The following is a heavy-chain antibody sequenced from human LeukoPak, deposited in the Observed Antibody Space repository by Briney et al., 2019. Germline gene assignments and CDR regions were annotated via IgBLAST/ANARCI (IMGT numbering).Heavy chain of an antibody. Sequence: GGSLRLSCAASGFTFSAAWMNWVRQAPGKGLEWVGRIKSKTDGGTTDYAAPVKGGFTISRDDSKNTLYLQMNSLKTEDTAVYYCTTEYYYDSSGLFDYWGQGTLVTVSS. V-gene: IGHV3-15*07. CDR2: IKSKTDGGTT. D-gene: IGHD3-22*01. CDR1: GFTFSAAW. CDR3: TTEYYYDSSGLFDY. J-gene: IGHJ4*02.